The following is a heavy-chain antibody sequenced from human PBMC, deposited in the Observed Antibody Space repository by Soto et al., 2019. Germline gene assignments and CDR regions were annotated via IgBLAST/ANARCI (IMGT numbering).Heavy chain of an antibody. V-gene: IGHV6-1*01. D-gene: IGHD1-7*01. J-gene: IGHJ5*02. CDR3: ARGRELSENWFDP. CDR1: GGSVSSISSA. CDR2: TYYRSKWYS. Sequence: PSQTLSLTCAISGGSVSSISSAWNWLRQSPSRGLEWLGRTYYRSKWYSEYAVSMRHRMTITADTSTNQFSLQLSSVTPEDTAVYYCARGRELSENWFDPWGQGTLVTVSS.